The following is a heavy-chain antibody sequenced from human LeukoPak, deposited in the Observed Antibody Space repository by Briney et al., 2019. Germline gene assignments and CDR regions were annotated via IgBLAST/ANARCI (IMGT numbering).Heavy chain of an antibody. D-gene: IGHD3-10*01. CDR3: AKGPLWFGELLIPLFDY. J-gene: IGHJ4*02. Sequence: GRSLRLSCAASGFTFDDYAMHWVRQAPGKGLEWVSGISWNSGSIGYADSVKGRFTISRDNAKNSLYLQMNSLRAEDTALYYCAKGPLWFGELLIPLFDYWGQGTLVTVSS. CDR2: ISWNSGSI. CDR1: GFTFDDYA. V-gene: IGHV3-9*01.